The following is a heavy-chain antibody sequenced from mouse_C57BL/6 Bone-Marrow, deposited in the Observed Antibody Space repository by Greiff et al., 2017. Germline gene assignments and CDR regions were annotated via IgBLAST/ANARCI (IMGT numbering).Heavy chain of an antibody. D-gene: IGHD4-1*02. J-gene: IGHJ3*01. V-gene: IGHV1-54*01. Sequence: QVQLQQSGAELVRPGTSVKVSCKASGYAFTNYLIEWVKQRPGQGLEWIGVINPGSGGTNYNEKFKGKATLTADKSSSTAYMQLSSLTSEDSAVYFCARSGNWAWFAYWGQGTLVTVSA. CDR2: INPGSGGT. CDR1: GYAFTNYL. CDR3: ARSGNWAWFAY.